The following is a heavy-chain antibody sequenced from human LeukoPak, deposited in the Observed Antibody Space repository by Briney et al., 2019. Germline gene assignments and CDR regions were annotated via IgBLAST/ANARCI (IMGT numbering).Heavy chain of an antibody. V-gene: IGHV3-21*01. Sequence: GGSLRLSCAASGFTLSSYSMVWVRQAPGKGLEWVSSISSGSSYIYYADSVKGRFTISRDNAKNSLFLQMYSLRAGDTAVYYCARELSEGTVNDYWGQGTLVTVSS. D-gene: IGHD4-17*01. CDR3: ARELSEGTVNDY. J-gene: IGHJ4*02. CDR1: GFTLSSYS. CDR2: ISSGSSYI.